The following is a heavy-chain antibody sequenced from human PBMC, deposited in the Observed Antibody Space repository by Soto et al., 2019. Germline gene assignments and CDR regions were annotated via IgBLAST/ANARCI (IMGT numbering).Heavy chain of an antibody. Sequence: GESLKISCKGSGYSFTSYWISWVCQMPGKGLEWMGRIDPSDSYTNYSPSFQGHVTISADKSISTAYLQWSSLKASDTAMYYCARLKAANYYYYGMDVWGQGTTVTVSS. D-gene: IGHD6-13*01. J-gene: IGHJ6*02. CDR1: GYSFTSYW. V-gene: IGHV5-10-1*01. CDR3: ARLKAANYYYYGMDV. CDR2: IDPSDSYT.